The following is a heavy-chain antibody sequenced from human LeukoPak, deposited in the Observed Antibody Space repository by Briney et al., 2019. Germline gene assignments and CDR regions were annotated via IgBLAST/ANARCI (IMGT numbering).Heavy chain of an antibody. CDR3: AREELLWFGESYYYGMDV. J-gene: IGHJ6*02. Sequence: GGSLRLSCAASGFTFSSSSMNWVRQAPGKGLEWVSYISSSSSTIYYADSVKGRFTISRDNAKNSLYLQMNSLRDEDTAVYYCAREELLWFGESYYYGMDVWGQGTTVTVSS. D-gene: IGHD3-10*01. CDR1: GFTFSSSS. V-gene: IGHV3-48*02. CDR2: ISSSSSTI.